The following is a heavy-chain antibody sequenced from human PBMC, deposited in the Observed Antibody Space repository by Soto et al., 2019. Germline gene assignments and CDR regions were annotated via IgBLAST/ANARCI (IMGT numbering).Heavy chain of an antibody. D-gene: IGHD6-13*01. J-gene: IGHJ4*02. CDR2: IIPIFGTA. V-gene: IGHV1-69*05. CDR3: ARQYSSSWYELDD. CDR1: GGTFSSYA. Sequence: GASVKVSCKASGGTFSSYAISWVRQAPGQGLEWMGGIIPIFGTANYAQKFQGRVTMTRDTSTSTVYMELSSLRSEDMAVYYCARQYSSSWYELDDWGQGTLVTVSS.